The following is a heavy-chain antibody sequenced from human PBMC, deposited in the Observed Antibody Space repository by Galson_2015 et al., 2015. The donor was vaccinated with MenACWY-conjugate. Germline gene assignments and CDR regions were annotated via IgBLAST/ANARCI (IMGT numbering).Heavy chain of an antibody. V-gene: IGHV3-7*03. CDR1: GFTFGGYW. CDR3: ARDTRGHFDY. J-gene: IGHJ4*02. CDR2: IKQDGREK. Sequence: SLRLSCAAAGFTFGGYWMTWVRQAPGKGLEWVANIKQDGREKNYVESVKGRFTISRDNADNSVYLQMDSLRVEDTAVYYCARDTRGHFDYWGQGTLVTFSS.